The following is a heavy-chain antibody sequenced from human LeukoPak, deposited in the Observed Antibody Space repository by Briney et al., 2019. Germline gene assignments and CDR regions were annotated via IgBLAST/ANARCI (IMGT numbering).Heavy chain of an antibody. J-gene: IGHJ6*02. CDR1: GFTFSISG. Sequence: PGRSLRLSCAASGFTFSISGMHWVRQAPSKGLEGVAFVSYDGSKKYFPDSVRGRFTIFRDNSKSTLYLQMNSLSTEDTAVYYCAKAFGQSVYGMDVWGQGTTVTVSS. CDR3: AKAFGQSVYGMDV. V-gene: IGHV3-30*18. D-gene: IGHD3-10*01. CDR2: VSYDGSKK.